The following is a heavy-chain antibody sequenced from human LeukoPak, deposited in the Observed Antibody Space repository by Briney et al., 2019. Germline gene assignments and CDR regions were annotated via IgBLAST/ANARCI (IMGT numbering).Heavy chain of an antibody. CDR2: ISYDGKVT. Sequence: GEPLRLSCAASGFTFSNFGMHWVRQAPGKGLEWMAVISYDGKVTYYADSVKGRFTISRDNSKNTLYLQMNSLRAEDTAVYYCARDLGDFWNTGYYFDYWGQGTLVTVSS. D-gene: IGHD3-3*01. CDR1: GFTFSNFG. J-gene: IGHJ4*02. V-gene: IGHV3-30*03. CDR3: ARDLGDFWNTGYYFDY.